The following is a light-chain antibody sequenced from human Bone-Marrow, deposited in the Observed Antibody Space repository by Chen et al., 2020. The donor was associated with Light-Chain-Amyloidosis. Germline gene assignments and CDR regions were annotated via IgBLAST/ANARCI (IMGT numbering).Light chain of an antibody. CDR2: DAS. CDR3: QHYDSLPLT. J-gene: IGKJ4*01. CDR1: QDISNY. Sequence: DIQMTQSPSSLSAFVGDRVTITCQASQDISNYLNWYQQKPGKAPKLLIYDASSLVTGVPSRFSGSGSGTDFTFTISSLQPEDFATYYCQHYDSLPLTFGGGIKVEIK. V-gene: IGKV1-33*01.